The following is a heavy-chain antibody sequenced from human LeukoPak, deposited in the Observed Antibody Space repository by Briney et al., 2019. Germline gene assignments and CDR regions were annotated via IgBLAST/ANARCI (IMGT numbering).Heavy chain of an antibody. V-gene: IGHV4-34*01. CDR2: INHSGSS. CDR3: ARGPPENYHDGSGYYFFDS. Sequence: PSETLSLTCAVYGGSLSGYWWSWIRQPPGKGLEWIGEINHSGSSNYNPSLKSRVTISLDTSKNQFSLRLTSVTAADTAVYYCARGPPENYHDGSGYYFFDSWGQGTLVTVSS. J-gene: IGHJ4*02. D-gene: IGHD3-22*01. CDR1: GGSLSGYW.